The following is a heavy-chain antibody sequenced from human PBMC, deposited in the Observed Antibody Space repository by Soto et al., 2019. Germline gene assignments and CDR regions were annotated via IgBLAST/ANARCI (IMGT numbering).Heavy chain of an antibody. CDR2: MNPNSGNT. CDR1: GYTFTSYD. CDR3: ARDYDSSGYPRYYFYY. J-gene: IGHJ4*02. Sequence: ASVKVSCKASGYTFTSYDINWVRQATGQGLEWMGWMNPNSGNTGYAQKFQGRVTMTRNTSISTVYTELSSLRAEDTSVYYCARDYDSSGYPRYYFYYWGQGTLVNVSS. V-gene: IGHV1-8*01. D-gene: IGHD3-22*01.